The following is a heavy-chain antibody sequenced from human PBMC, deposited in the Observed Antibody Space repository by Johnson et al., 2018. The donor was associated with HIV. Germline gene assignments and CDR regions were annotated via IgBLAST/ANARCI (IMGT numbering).Heavy chain of an antibody. V-gene: IGHV3-33*06. Sequence: QVQLVESGGGVVQPGRSLRLSCAASGFTFSSYGMHWVRQAPGKGLEWVAVIWYDGSNKLYGDSVKGRFTISRDNSKNTLYLQMNSLRAEDTAIYYCAKGDYYDTRAALDIWGQGTMVTVSS. CDR3: AKGDYYDTRAALDI. CDR1: GFTFSSYG. J-gene: IGHJ3*02. D-gene: IGHD3-22*01. CDR2: IWYDGSNK.